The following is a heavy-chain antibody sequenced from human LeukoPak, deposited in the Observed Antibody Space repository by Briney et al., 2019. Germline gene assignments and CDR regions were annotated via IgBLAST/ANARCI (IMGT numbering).Heavy chain of an antibody. J-gene: IGHJ6*02. CDR3: ARVDTAMDNLGGMDV. CDR2: INHSGST. CDR1: GFTFSSYA. V-gene: IGHV4-34*01. D-gene: IGHD5-18*01. Sequence: PGGSLRLSCAASGFTFSSYAMSWVRQAPGKGLEWIGEINHSGSTNYNLSLKSRVTISVDTSKNQFSLKLSSVTAADTAVYYCARVDTAMDNLGGMDVWGQGTTVTVSS.